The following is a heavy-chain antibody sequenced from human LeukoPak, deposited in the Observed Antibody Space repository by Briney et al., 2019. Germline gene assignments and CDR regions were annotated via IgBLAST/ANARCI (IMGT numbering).Heavy chain of an antibody. Sequence: PGGSLRLSCAASGFTFCSYKLNCVRQAPGKGLEWVSSISTSSDYVYYADSVKGRFTISRDNARNSLYLQMNSLRAEDTAVYYCVRTGASSGSYFCFDPWGQGTLVTVSS. CDR3: VRTGASSGSYFCFDP. CDR1: GFTFCSYK. CDR2: ISTSSDYV. V-gene: IGHV3-21*01. J-gene: IGHJ5*02. D-gene: IGHD1-26*01.